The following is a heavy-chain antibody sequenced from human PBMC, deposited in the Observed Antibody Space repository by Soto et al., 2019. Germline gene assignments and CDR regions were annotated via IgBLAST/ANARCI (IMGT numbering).Heavy chain of an antibody. V-gene: IGHV1-69*01. J-gene: IGHJ6*02. CDR1: GGTFSSYA. CDR2: IIPIFGTA. D-gene: IGHD3-3*01. Sequence: QVQLVQSGAEVKKPGSSVKVSCKASGGTFSSYAISWVRQPPGQGLEWMGGIIPIFGTANYAQKFQGRVTITADESTSTAYMELSSLRSEDTAVYYCATGFWSGTPYYYGMDVWGQGTTVTVSS. CDR3: ATGFWSGTPYYYGMDV.